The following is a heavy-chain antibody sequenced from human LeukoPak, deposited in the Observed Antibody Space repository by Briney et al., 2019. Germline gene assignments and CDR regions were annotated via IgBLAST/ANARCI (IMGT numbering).Heavy chain of an antibody. CDR1: GFTFSSYA. D-gene: IGHD5-18*01. V-gene: IGHV3-23*01. J-gene: IGHJ4*02. CDR2: ISGSGGST. Sequence: GGSLRLSCAASGFTFSSYAMSWVRQAPGKGLEWVSAISGSGGSTYYADSVKGRFTISRDNANNSLSLQMNSLRAEDTAVYYCARDRGYNSDPRWGPGTLVTVSS. CDR3: ARDRGYNSDPR.